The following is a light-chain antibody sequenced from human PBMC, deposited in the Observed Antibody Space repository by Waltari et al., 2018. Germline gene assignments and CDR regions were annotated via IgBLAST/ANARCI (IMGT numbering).Light chain of an antibody. J-gene: IGLJ3*02. CDR2: EVN. CDR3: SSYTGRSTVV. Sequence: WYQQYPGKAPNLTIYEVNKGPTGVSNRFTGSKSGNRASLTISGVQAEHGADYYCSSYTGRSTVVFGGGSKLTGL. V-gene: IGLV2-14*01.